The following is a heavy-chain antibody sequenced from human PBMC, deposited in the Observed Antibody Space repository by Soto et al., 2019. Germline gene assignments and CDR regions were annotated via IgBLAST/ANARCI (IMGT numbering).Heavy chain of an antibody. CDR1: WGSISSYY. V-gene: IGHV4-59*08. CDR2: IYYSGST. J-gene: IGHJ3*02. CDR3: ARLLRGMNGVFGVVIIGGAFDI. Sequence: SETLSLTCTVSWGSISSYYWRWIRQPPGKGLEWIGYIYYSGSTNYNPSLKSRVTISVDTSKNQFSLKLSSVTAADTAVYYCARLLRGMNGVFGVVIIGGAFDIWGQGTKVTVSS. D-gene: IGHD3-3*01.